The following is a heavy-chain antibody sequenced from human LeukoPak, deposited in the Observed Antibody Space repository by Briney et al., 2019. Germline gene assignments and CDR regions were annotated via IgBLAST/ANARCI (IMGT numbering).Heavy chain of an antibody. Sequence: GGSLRLSCAASGFIFSSYGMHWVRQAPDKGLEWVADISHDGRNTYYADSVKGRFTISRDNSKNTLYLQMNSLRTEDTAVYYCARDSNSDFWSGYYTNYFDYWGQGTLVTVSS. D-gene: IGHD3-3*01. J-gene: IGHJ4*02. CDR1: GFIFSSYG. V-gene: IGHV3-30*19. CDR2: ISHDGRNT. CDR3: ARDSNSDFWSGYYTNYFDY.